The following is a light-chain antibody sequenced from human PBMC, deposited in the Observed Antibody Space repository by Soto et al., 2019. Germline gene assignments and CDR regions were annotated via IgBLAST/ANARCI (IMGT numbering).Light chain of an antibody. J-gene: IGLJ2*01. Sequence: QSALTQPASVSGSPGQSITISCTGTSSDVGGYNYVSWYQQHPGKAPKVMIYDVRNRPSGVSNRFSGSKSGNTASLTISGLQAEDEADYYCSSYTVTSTLVVFGGGTKLTGL. CDR2: DVR. CDR1: SSDVGGYNY. CDR3: SSYTVTSTLVV. V-gene: IGLV2-14*03.